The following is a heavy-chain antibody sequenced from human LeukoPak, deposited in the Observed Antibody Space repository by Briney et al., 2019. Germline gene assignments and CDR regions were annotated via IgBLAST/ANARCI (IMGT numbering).Heavy chain of an antibody. V-gene: IGHV5-51*01. CDR1: GYYFTNYW. CDR3: ARLSRFVVVPAALRMDY. J-gene: IGHJ4*02. CDR2: IYPGDSDT. Sequence: GESLKISCKGSGYYFTNYWIGWVRQMPGKGLEWMGIIYPGDSDTRYSPSFQGQVTISADKSINTAYLQWSSLKASDTAIYYCARLSRFVVVPAALRMDYWGQGTLVTVSS. D-gene: IGHD2-2*01.